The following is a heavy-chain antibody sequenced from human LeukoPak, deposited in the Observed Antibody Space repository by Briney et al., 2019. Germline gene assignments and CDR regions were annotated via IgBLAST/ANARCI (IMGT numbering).Heavy chain of an antibody. V-gene: IGHV4-39*01. CDR1: VGSISISGYD. Sequence: SETLSLTCTVSVGSISISGYDWGWIRHPPGKGLEWIASIYYSGSTYNSPSLKSRVTISVDTSKHQLSLKLTSVTAADTGVYYCARSLRQLLGFDYWGQGTLVTVSS. CDR2: IYYSGST. J-gene: IGHJ4*02. D-gene: IGHD2-2*01. CDR3: ARSLRQLLGFDY.